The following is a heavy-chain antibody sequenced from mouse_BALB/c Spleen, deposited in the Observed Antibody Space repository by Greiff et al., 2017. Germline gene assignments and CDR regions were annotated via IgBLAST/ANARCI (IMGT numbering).Heavy chain of an antibody. D-gene: IGHD2-3*01. V-gene: IGHV5-6*01. J-gene: IGHJ2*01. Sequence: DVQLVESGGDLVKPGGSLKLSCAASGFTFSSYGMSWVRQTPDKRLEWVATISSGGSYTYYPDSVKGRFTISRDNAKNTLYLQMSSLKSEDTAMYYCARSDGYYEVYYFDYWGQGTTLTVSS. CDR2: ISSGGSYT. CDR1: GFTFSSYG. CDR3: ARSDGYYEVYYFDY.